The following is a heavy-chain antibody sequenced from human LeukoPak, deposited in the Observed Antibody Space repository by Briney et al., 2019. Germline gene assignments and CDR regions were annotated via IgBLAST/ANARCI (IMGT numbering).Heavy chain of an antibody. CDR3: ARDKYYGGNSWYFDL. V-gene: IGHV3-66*02. Sequence: PGGSLRLSCAASGFTVSSNYVSWVRQAPGRGLQCVSTIYTGGSTYYADSVKGRLTISRDNSKNTLYLQMNSLRAEDTAMYYCARDKYYGGNSWYFDLWGRGTLVTVSS. CDR2: IYTGGST. D-gene: IGHD4-23*01. CDR1: GFTVSSNY. J-gene: IGHJ2*01.